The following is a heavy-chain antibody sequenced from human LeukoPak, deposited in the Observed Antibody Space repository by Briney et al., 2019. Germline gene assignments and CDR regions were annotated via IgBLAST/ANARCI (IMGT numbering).Heavy chain of an antibody. CDR1: GFTFSSYD. CDR3: PKDQGIAADGTWDDALDI. Sequence: PGGSLRLSCAASGFTFSSYDMSWVGQAPGKGLEWVSAISGSGGSTYYADSVKGRFTISRDNSKNTLYLQMNSLRAEDTAVYYCPKDQGIAADGTWDDALDIWGQGTMVTVSS. CDR2: ISGSGGST. V-gene: IGHV3-23*01. J-gene: IGHJ3*02. D-gene: IGHD6-13*01.